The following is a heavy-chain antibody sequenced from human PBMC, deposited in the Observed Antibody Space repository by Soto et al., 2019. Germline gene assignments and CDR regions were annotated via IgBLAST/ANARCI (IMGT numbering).Heavy chain of an antibody. J-gene: IGHJ3*02. V-gene: IGHV3-30*04. CDR1: GFTFSSYA. CDR2: ISYDGSNK. Sequence: GGSLRLSCAASGFTFSSYAMHWVRQAPGKGLEWVAVISYDGSNKYYADSVKGRFTISRDNSKNTLYLQMNSLRAEDTAVYYCARGGSVPSDDAFDILGQGTMVTVSS. D-gene: IGHD3-10*01. CDR3: ARGGSVPSDDAFDI.